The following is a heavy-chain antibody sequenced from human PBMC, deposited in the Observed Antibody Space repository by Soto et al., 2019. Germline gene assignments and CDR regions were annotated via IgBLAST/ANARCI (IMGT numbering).Heavy chain of an antibody. D-gene: IGHD6-13*01. Sequence: EVQLLESGGGLVQPGGSLRLSCAASGFTFSSYAMSWVRQAQGKGLEWVSAISGSGGSTYYADSVKGRFTISRDNSKNTLYLQMNSLRAEDTAVYYCANSLDDSSSPKFDYWGQGTLVTVSS. CDR2: ISGSGGST. CDR3: ANSLDDSSSPKFDY. V-gene: IGHV3-23*01. J-gene: IGHJ4*02. CDR1: GFTFSSYA.